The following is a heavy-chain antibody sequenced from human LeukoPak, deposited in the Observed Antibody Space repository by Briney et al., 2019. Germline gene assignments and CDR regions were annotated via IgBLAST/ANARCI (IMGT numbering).Heavy chain of an antibody. CDR2: IRSKPSSYTT. J-gene: IGHJ4*02. CDR1: GFTFSAYA. Sequence: GGSLRLSCKASGFTFSAYAMTWVRQASGRGLEWVGLIRSKPSSYTTVYAASVKGRFTISRDDSKNTAYLQMNSLKAEDTAVYYCIRQDCSGGSCSYVDYWGQGTLVTVSS. D-gene: IGHD2-15*01. CDR3: IRQDCSGGSCSYVDY. V-gene: IGHV3-73*01.